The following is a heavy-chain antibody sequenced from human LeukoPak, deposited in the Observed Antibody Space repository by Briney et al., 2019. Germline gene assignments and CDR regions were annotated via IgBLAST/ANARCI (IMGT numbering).Heavy chain of an antibody. D-gene: IGHD2-2*01. Sequence: PGGSLRLSCAASGFTFSTYWMTWVRQAPGEGLEWVANIKQDGSEKYYVDSMKGRFTVSRDNAKNSLYLQMNSLRAEDTAVYYCAKENQLLPHFDYWGQGTLVTVSS. J-gene: IGHJ4*02. CDR3: AKENQLLPHFDY. V-gene: IGHV3-7*01. CDR2: IKQDGSEK. CDR1: GFTFSTYW.